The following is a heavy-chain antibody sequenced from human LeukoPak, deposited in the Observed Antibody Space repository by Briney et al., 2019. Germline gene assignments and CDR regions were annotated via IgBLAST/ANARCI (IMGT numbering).Heavy chain of an antibody. CDR1: GFTFSSYG. V-gene: IGHV3-23*01. J-gene: IGHJ4*02. CDR2: ISGSGGST. D-gene: IGHD3/OR15-3a*01. Sequence: GGSLRLSCAASGFTFSSYGMHWVRQAPGKGLEWVSAISGSGGSTYYADSVKGRFTISRDNSKNTLYLQMNSLRAEDTAVYYCAKAGRTGTYYFDYWGQGTLVTVSS. CDR3: AKAGRTGTYYFDY.